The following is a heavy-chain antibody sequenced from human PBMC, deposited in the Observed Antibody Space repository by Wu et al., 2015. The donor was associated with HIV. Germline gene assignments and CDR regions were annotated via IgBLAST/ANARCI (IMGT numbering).Heavy chain of an antibody. CDR2: ISGYNDNT. Sequence: QVQLVQSGAEVKKPGSSVKVSCKTSGGTFSRHAISWVRQAPGQGLEWMGWISGYNDNTKYAQKFQGRVTMTTDTYTSTAYMELRSLRSDDTAVYYCAREKYSRDDFYYSGMDVWGQGTTVIVSS. CDR1: GGTFSRHA. V-gene: IGHV1-18*01. J-gene: IGHJ6*02. CDR3: AREKYSRDDFYYSGMDV. D-gene: IGHD1-26*01.